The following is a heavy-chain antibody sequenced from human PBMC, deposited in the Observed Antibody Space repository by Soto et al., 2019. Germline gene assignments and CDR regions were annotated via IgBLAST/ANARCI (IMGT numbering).Heavy chain of an antibody. CDR1: GYTFTSYG. D-gene: IGHD5-12*01. CDR3: ARDRLRWLQFNEHKTGPPNGFDP. Sequence: ASVKVSCKASGYTFTSYGISWVRQAPGQGLEWMGWISAYNGNTNYAQKLQGRVSMTTDTSTSTAYMELRSLRSDDTAVYYCARDRLRWLQFNEHKTGPPNGFDPWGQGTLVTVSS. CDR2: ISAYNGNT. J-gene: IGHJ5*02. V-gene: IGHV1-18*01.